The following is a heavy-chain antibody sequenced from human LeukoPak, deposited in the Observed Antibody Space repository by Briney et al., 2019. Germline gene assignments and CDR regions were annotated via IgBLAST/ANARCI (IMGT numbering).Heavy chain of an antibody. V-gene: IGHV5-51*01. CDR3: ARHSAIAVAATPTDY. CDR1: GYSFTSYW. CDR2: IYPGDSDT. D-gene: IGHD6-19*01. Sequence: GESLKISCKGSGYSFTSYWIGWVRQMPGKGLGWMGIIYPGDSDTRYSPSFQGQVTISADKSISTAYLRWSSLKASDTAMYYCARHSAIAVAATPTDYWGQGTLVTVSS. J-gene: IGHJ4*02.